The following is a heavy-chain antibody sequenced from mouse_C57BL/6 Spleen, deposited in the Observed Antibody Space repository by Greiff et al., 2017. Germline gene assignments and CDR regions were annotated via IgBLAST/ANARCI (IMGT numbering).Heavy chain of an antibody. J-gene: IGHJ4*01. CDR3: ARSYYDYDGTPEDY. Sequence: QVQLQQSGAELVKPGASVKLSCKASGYTFTSYWMHWVKQRPGQGLEWIGMIHPNSGSTNYNEKFKSKATLTVDKSSSSAYMQLSSLTSEDSAVXYCARSYYDYDGTPEDYWGQGTSVTVSS. V-gene: IGHV1-64*01. CDR1: GYTFTSYW. D-gene: IGHD2-4*01. CDR2: IHPNSGST.